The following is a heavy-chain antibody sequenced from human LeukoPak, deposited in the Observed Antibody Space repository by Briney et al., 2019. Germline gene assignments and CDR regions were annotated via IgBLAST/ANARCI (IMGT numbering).Heavy chain of an antibody. V-gene: IGHV4-59*06. J-gene: IGHJ4*02. CDR2: IYYSGST. Sequence: SETLSLTCTVSGGSISSYYWSWIRQLPGKGLEWLGHIYYSGSTYYNPSLKSRLTISLDTSENQFSLKLSSVTVADTAVYYCARVEGSGSDYWGQGTLVTVSS. D-gene: IGHD3-10*01. CDR3: ARVEGSGSDY. CDR1: GGSISSYY.